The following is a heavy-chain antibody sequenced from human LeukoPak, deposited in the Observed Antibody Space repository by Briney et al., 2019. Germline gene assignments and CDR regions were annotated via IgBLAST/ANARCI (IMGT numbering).Heavy chain of an antibody. CDR2: ISSSSSYI. CDR3: ARANDNYYYYYMDV. V-gene: IGHV3-21*01. J-gene: IGHJ6*03. Sequence: GGSLRLSCAASGFTFSSYSMSWVRQAPGKGLEWVSSISSSSSYIYYADSVKGRFTISRDNAKNSLHLQMNSLRAEDTAVYYCARANDNYYYYYMDVWGKGTTVTISS. CDR1: GFTFSSYS. D-gene: IGHD3-9*01.